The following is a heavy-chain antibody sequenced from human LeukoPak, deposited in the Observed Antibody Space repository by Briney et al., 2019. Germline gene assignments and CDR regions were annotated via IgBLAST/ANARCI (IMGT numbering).Heavy chain of an antibody. J-gene: IGHJ6*03. D-gene: IGHD3-10*01. CDR3: ARTTMVRGTYYMDV. CDR1: GGSISSGGYY. Sequence: PSETLSLTCAVSGGSISSGGYYWSWILQPPGKGLEWIGCIYYSGYTNYKSSLKSRVTISVDTSKNQFSLKLSSVTAADTAVYYCARTTMVRGTYYMDVWGRGTTVTVSS. CDR2: IYYSGYT. V-gene: IGHV4-61*08.